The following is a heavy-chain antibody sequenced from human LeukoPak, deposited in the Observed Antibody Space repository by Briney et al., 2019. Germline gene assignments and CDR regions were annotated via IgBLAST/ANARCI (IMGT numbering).Heavy chain of an antibody. CDR3: ATSSRIQMDV. CDR1: GFTFRDYW. CDR2: ISGSGGST. D-gene: IGHD2-15*01. Sequence: GGSLRLSYAASGFTFRDYWMHWVRQAPGKGLEWVSAISGSGGSTYYADSVKGRFTISRDNSKNTLYLQMNSLRAEDTAVYYCATSSRIQMDVWGKGTTVTVSS. V-gene: IGHV3-23*01. J-gene: IGHJ6*04.